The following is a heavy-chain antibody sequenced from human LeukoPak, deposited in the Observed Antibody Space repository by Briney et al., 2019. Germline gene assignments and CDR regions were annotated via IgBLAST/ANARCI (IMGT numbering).Heavy chain of an antibody. D-gene: IGHD4-17*01. CDR2: IYYSGST. CDR1: GGSISSYY. J-gene: IGHJ3*02. Sequence: KPSETLSLTCTVSGGSISSYYWSWIRQPPGKGLEWFGYIYYSGSTNYNPSLRRRVTISVDTSKNQFSLKLSSVTAADTAVYYCARGYGDYAWDAFDIWGQGTMVTVSS. V-gene: IGHV4-59*01. CDR3: ARGYGDYAWDAFDI.